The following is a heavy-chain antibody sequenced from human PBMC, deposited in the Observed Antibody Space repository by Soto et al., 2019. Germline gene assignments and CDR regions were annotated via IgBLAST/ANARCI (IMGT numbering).Heavy chain of an antibody. Sequence: PGGSLRLSCAASGFILSGVWMSWVRQAPGAGLEWVGRIKGKTEGGTTDYAAPVKGRFTISRDASKKTLYLQMNSLKTEDTAVYYCTTDPHSTGTKYWGQGTLVTVSS. CDR2: IKGKTEGGTT. CDR3: TTDPHSTGTKY. D-gene: IGHD1-1*01. CDR1: GFILSGVW. V-gene: IGHV3-15*01. J-gene: IGHJ4*02.